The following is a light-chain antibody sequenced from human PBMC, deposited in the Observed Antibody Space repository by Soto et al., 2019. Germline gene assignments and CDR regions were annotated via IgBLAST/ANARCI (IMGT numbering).Light chain of an antibody. CDR3: QQSYSGQLT. CDR1: QSISSW. CDR2: DAF. Sequence: DIQMTQSPSSLSASVGDRVTITCRASQSISSWLAWYQQKPGKAPKLLIFDAFSLESGVPSRFSGSRSGTEFTLTITSLQPEDSATYYCQQSYSGQLTFGGGTKVDIK. J-gene: IGKJ4*01. V-gene: IGKV1-5*01.